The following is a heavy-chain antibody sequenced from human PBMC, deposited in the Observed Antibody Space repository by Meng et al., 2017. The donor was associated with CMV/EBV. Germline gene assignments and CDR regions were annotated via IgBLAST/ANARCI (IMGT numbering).Heavy chain of an antibody. CDR2: ISAYNGNT. CDR3: ARDDVGDSSGYYYQCAFDI. J-gene: IGHJ3*02. Sequence: ASVKVCKASGYTFTSYGISWVRQAPGQGLEWMGWISAYNGNTNYAQKLQGRVTMTTDTSTSTAYMELRSLRSDDTAVYYCARDDVGDSSGYYYQCAFDIWGQGTMVTVSS. CDR1: GYTFTSYG. V-gene: IGHV1-18*01. D-gene: IGHD3-22*01.